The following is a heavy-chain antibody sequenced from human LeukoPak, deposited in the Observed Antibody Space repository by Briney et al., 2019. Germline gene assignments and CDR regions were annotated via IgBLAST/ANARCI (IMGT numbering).Heavy chain of an antibody. J-gene: IGHJ5*02. CDR2: IYYSGST. D-gene: IGHD3-22*01. CDR3: ARGPRDSSGYFGYYNWFDP. Sequence: PSETLSLTCTVSGGSISSSSYYWGWIRQPPGKGLEWIGSIYYSGSTYYNPSLKSRVTISVDTSKNQFSLKLSSVTAADTAVYYCARGPRDSSGYFGYYNWFDPWGQGTLVTVSS. V-gene: IGHV4-39*01. CDR1: GGSISSSSYY.